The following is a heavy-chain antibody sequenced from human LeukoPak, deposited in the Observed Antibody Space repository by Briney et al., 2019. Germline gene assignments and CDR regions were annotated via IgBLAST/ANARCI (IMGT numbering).Heavy chain of an antibody. D-gene: IGHD3-16*01. Sequence: GGSLRLSCAASGFTFSSYSMNWVRQAPGKGLEWVSYISSSSSTIYYADSVKGRFTISRDNAKNSLYLQMNSLRAEDTAVYYCARERGSGDDAFDIWGQGTMVTVSS. J-gene: IGHJ3*02. CDR1: GFTFSSYS. V-gene: IGHV3-48*04. CDR3: ARERGSGDDAFDI. CDR2: ISSSSSTI.